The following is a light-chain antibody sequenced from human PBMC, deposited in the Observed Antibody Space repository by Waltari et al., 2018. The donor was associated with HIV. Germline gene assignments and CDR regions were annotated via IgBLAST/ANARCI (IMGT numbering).Light chain of an antibody. Sequence: DIQMTQSPSTLSASVGNRVTITCRASQSISVWLAWYQQKPGKAPKLLIYKASTLQSGVPSRFSGSGSGTEFTLTISSLQPDDFATYYCQQYNHYRITFGQGTRLEIK. V-gene: IGKV1-5*03. CDR3: QQYNHYRIT. J-gene: IGKJ5*01. CDR2: KAS. CDR1: QSISVW.